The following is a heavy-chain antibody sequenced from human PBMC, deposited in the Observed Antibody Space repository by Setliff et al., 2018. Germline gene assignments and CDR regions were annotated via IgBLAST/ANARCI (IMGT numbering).Heavy chain of an antibody. CDR1: DYILTSYG. CDR2: ISTYNGHT. Sequence: GASVKVSCKTSDYILTSYGLSWVRQAPGQGLDWMGWISTYNGHTNYAQKLQGRVTMTTDTSTRTAYMELRSLRSDDTAVYFFALGSLSICSGGNCPNVFDVWGQGTMVTVSS. CDR3: ALGSLSICSGGNCPNVFDV. J-gene: IGHJ3*01. V-gene: IGHV1-18*01. D-gene: IGHD2-15*01.